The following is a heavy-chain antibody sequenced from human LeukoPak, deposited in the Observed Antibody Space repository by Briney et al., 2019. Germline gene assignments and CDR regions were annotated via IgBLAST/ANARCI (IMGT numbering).Heavy chain of an antibody. V-gene: IGHV1-69*05. CDR2: IIPIFGTA. D-gene: IGHD1-26*01. CDR1: GGTFSSYA. Sequence: SVKVSCKASGGTFSSYAISWVRQAPGQGLEWMGGIIPIFGTANYAQKFQGRVTITTDESTSTAYTELSSLRSEDTAVYYCAREDTKVGATTFDYWGQGTLVTVSS. J-gene: IGHJ4*02. CDR3: AREDTKVGATTFDY.